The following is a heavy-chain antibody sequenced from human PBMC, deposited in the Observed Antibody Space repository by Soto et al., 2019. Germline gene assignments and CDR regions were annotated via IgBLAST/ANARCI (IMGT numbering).Heavy chain of an antibody. D-gene: IGHD1-26*01. Sequence: VKVSCKASGYTFTNYGVSWVRQAPGQGLEWMGWISAYNGNTNYAQKLQGRVTMTTDTSTNTVYMDLRSLRSDDTAVYYCAREGRKVGIYYYYYGLEVWGQGTTVTVSS. CDR2: ISAYNGNT. CDR1: GYTFTNYG. V-gene: IGHV1-18*01. J-gene: IGHJ6*02. CDR3: AREGRKVGIYYYYYGLEV.